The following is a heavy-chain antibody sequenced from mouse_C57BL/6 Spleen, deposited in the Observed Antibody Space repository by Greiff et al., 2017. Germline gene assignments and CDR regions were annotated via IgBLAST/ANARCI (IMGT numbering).Heavy chain of an antibody. CDR2: IGPANGNT. V-gene: IGHV14-3*01. Sequence: EVQLVESVAELVRPGASVKLSCTASGFNIKNTYMHWVKQRPEQGLEWIGRIGPANGNTKYAPKFQGKATITADTSSNTAYLQLSSLTSEDTAIYYCASPFITTVVATDYYAMDYWGQGTSVTVSS. CDR1: GFNIKNTY. J-gene: IGHJ4*01. CDR3: ASPFITTVVATDYYAMDY. D-gene: IGHD1-1*01.